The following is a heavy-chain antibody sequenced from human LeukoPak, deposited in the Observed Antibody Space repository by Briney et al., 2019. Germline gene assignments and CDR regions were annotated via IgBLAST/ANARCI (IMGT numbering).Heavy chain of an antibody. CDR3: ARRRPYDDYYYYYGMDV. J-gene: IGHJ6*02. CDR1: GYTFTGYY. CDR2: INPNSGGT. D-gene: IGHD3-16*01. Sequence: GASVTVSCKASGYTFTGYYMHWVRQAPGQGLEWMGWINPNSGGTNYGQKFQGRVTMTRDTSISTAYMELSRLRSDDTAVYYCARRRPYDDYYYYYGMDVWGQGTTVTVSS. V-gene: IGHV1-2*02.